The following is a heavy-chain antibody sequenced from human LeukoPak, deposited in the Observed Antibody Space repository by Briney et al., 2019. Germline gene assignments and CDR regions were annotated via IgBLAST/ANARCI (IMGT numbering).Heavy chain of an antibody. D-gene: IGHD3-22*01. J-gene: IGHJ4*02. CDR1: GFSLSTSGMC. Sequence: RESGPALVKPTQTLTLTCTFSGFSLSTSGMCVSWIRQPPGKALEWLARIDWDDDKYYSTSLKTRLTISKDTPKNQVVLTMTNMDPVDTATYYRARMAWEAYDSSGYYINWGQGTLVTVSS. CDR2: IDWDDDK. V-gene: IGHV2-70*11. CDR3: ARMAWEAYDSSGYYIN.